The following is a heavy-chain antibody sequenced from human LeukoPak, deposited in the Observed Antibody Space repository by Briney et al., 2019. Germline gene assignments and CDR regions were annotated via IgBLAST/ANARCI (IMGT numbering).Heavy chain of an antibody. CDR3: ARDGAVTVTYDAFIS. J-gene: IGHJ3*02. CDR1: GYTFTSYG. D-gene: IGHD2/OR15-2a*01. V-gene: IGHV1-18*01. CDR2: ISAYNGNT. Sequence: ASVKVSCKASGYTFTSYGISWVRQAPGQGLEWMGWISAYNGNTNYAQKLQGRVTMTTDTSTSTAYMELRSLRSDDTAVYYCARDGAVTVTYDAFISGAKGQWSPSLQ.